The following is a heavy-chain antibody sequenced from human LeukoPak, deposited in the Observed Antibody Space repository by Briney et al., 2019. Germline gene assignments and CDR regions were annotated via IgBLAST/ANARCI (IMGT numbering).Heavy chain of an antibody. CDR2: IWYDGSNK. J-gene: IGHJ4*02. Sequence: AGGSLRLSCAASGFTFSSYGMHWVRQAPGKGLEWVAVIWYDGSNKYYADSVKGRFTISRDNSKNTLYLQMNSLRAEDTAVYYCARDLRLPGIAAAGTLDYWGQGTLVTVSS. D-gene: IGHD6-13*01. CDR1: GFTFSSYG. CDR3: ARDLRLPGIAAAGTLDY. V-gene: IGHV3-33*01.